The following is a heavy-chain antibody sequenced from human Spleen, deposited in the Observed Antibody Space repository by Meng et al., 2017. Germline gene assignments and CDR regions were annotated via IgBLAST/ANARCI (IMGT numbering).Heavy chain of an antibody. Sequence: GESLKISCVASGFTFSNYAMHWVRQAPGKGLEWVALISYDGSNKYYADSVKGRFTISRDNSKNTLYLQMNSLRAEDTAVYYCVRDGIVVVPAATDLNIAATGFAFDFWGQGTMVTVSS. CDR3: VRDGIVVVPAATDLNIAATGFAFDF. V-gene: IGHV3-30*01. J-gene: IGHJ3*01. CDR2: ISYDGSNK. CDR1: GFTFSNYA. D-gene: IGHD2-15*01.